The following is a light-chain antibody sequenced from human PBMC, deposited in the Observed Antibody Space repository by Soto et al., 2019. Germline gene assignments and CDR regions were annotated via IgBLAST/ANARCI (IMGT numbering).Light chain of an antibody. V-gene: IGLV2-14*03. Sequence: QSVLTQPASVSGSPGQSITISCTGTSSDIGDSNYVSWYQQHPGKAPKLVIYDVSNRPSGVSNRFSGSKSANTASLTISGLQVEDEADYYCSSFRSSSTSYVFGTGTKLTVL. J-gene: IGLJ1*01. CDR3: SSFRSSSTSYV. CDR2: DVS. CDR1: SSDIGDSNY.